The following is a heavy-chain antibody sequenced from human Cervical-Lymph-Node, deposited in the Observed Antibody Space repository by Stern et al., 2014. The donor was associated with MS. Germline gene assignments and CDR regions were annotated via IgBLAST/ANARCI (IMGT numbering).Heavy chain of an antibody. D-gene: IGHD1-1*01. CDR2: ITNVGST. CDR1: GFTVRRDY. J-gene: IGHJ4*02. CDR3: ARDTSSPERSDW. V-gene: IGHV3-53*01. Sequence: VQLVQSGGGVIQPGGSLRLSCTASGFTVRRDYMTWVRQAPGKGLEWVSLITNVGSTLYTDSVKGRFTISRDDSKNTVYLHMTSLRAEDTAMYYCARDTSSPERSDWWGQGTLVTVSS.